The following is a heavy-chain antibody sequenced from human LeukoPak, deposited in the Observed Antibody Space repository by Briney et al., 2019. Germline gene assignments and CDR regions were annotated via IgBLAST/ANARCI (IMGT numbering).Heavy chain of an antibody. CDR2: MYHSGST. J-gene: IGHJ6*02. V-gene: IGHV4-59*01. CDR1: GGSITSYY. CDR3: ARDSGQWLSYSFGMDV. D-gene: IGHD5-12*01. Sequence: SETLSLTCIVSGGSITSYYWSWIRQAPGKGLEWIGYMYHSGSTNYNPSLKSRVTISVDTSKNQFSLKLSSVTAADTAVYYCARDSGQWLSYSFGMDVWGQGTTVTVSS.